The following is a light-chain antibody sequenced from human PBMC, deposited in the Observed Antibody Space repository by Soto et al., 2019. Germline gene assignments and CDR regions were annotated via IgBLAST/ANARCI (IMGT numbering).Light chain of an antibody. V-gene: IGKV3-15*01. CDR2: GAS. CDR1: QSVSRI. Sequence: EIVMTPSPATLSVSPGERTTLSCRASQSVSRILAWYQQKPGQAPRLLIYGASTRATGIPVRFSGSGSGTEFTLTISSLQSEDFAVYYCQQYDKWPPTFGQGTKVDIK. CDR3: QQYDKWPPT. J-gene: IGKJ1*01.